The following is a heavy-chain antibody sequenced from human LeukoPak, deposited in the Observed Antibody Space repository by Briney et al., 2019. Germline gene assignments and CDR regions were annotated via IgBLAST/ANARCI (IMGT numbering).Heavy chain of an antibody. J-gene: IGHJ4*02. V-gene: IGHV4-61*03. CDR1: GGSISSSSYY. D-gene: IGHD3-22*01. CDR2: FYHSAST. Sequence: PSETLSLTCTVSGGSISSSSYYWSWIRQPPGKGLEWIGYFYHSASTNYNPSLKSRVTISVDTSKNHFSLKLSSVTAADTAVYYCARGQWLPVFDFWGQGTLVTVSS. CDR3: ARGQWLPVFDF.